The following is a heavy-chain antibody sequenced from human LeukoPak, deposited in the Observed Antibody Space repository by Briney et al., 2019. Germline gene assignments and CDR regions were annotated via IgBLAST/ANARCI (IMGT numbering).Heavy chain of an antibody. D-gene: IGHD5-12*01. J-gene: IGHJ4*02. CDR1: GFTVSSNY. Sequence: GGSLRLSCVVSGFTVSSNYMSWVRQAPRKGLEWVSVIYNGGSTYYADSVKGRFTISRDNSKNTLYLQMNSLRAEDTAVYYCARWLRQGDYWGQGTLVTVSS. V-gene: IGHV3-66*01. CDR2: IYNGGST. CDR3: ARWLRQGDY.